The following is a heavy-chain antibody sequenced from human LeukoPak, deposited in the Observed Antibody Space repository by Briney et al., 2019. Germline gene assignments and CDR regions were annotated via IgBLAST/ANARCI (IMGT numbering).Heavy chain of an antibody. D-gene: IGHD4-23*01. J-gene: IGHJ4*02. V-gene: IGHV3-53*01. Sequence: PGGSLRLSCVASGFTVSSTYMSWVRQAPGKGLEWVSVIYIGGSTYYADSVKGRFTISRDNSKNTLYLQMNSLRAEDTAVYYCARDNYGGTLDCWGQGTLVTVSS. CDR1: GFTVSSTY. CDR2: IYIGGST. CDR3: ARDNYGGTLDC.